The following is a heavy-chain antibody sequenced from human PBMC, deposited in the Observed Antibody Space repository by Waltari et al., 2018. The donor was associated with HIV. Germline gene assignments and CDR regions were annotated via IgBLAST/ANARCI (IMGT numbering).Heavy chain of an antibody. V-gene: IGHV3-7*01. CDR2: IKQDESEK. D-gene: IGHD3-22*01. CDR1: GFTFNNYW. CDR3: AREALYDSSGYYFDY. Sequence: EVQLVESGGGLVQPGGSLRLSCAASGFTFNNYWMTWVRQVPGKGLGWVANIKQDESEKYYVDSVKGRFTISRDNAKNSLFLQMNSLRAEDTAVYYCAREALYDSSGYYFDYWGQGTLVTVSS. J-gene: IGHJ4*02.